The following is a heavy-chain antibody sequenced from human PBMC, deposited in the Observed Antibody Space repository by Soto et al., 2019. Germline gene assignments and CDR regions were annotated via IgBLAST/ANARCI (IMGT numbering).Heavy chain of an antibody. CDR3: ARARTFGPTNFDC. CDR1: GYSFSIYC. CDR2: THPGDSDT. Sequence: GESLKISCNGSGYSFSIYCIGLVLQMPGKGLEWMGITHPGDSDTRYSPPFQGQVTISADKSITTAYLQWSSLKASDTAMYYCARARTFGPTNFDCWGQGTLVTVSS. J-gene: IGHJ4*02. V-gene: IGHV5-51*01. D-gene: IGHD3-16*01.